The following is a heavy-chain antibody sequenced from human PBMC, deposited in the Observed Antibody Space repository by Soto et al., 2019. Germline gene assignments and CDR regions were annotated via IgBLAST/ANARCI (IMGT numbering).Heavy chain of an antibody. Sequence: GASVKVSCKASGYTFTGYYMHWVRQAPGQGLEWMGWINPNSGGTNYAQKFQGRVTMTRDTSISTAYMELSRLRSDDTAVYYCARGLKRTGTTYRYWGQGTLVTVSS. V-gene: IGHV1-2*02. CDR2: INPNSGGT. J-gene: IGHJ4*02. D-gene: IGHD1-7*01. CDR3: ARGLKRTGTTYRY. CDR1: GYTFTGYY.